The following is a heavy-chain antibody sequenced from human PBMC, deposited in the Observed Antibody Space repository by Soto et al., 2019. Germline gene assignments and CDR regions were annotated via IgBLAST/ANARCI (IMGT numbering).Heavy chain of an antibody. D-gene: IGHD5-18*01. V-gene: IGHV3-21*01. J-gene: IGHJ6*02. CDR2: ISSSSSYI. Sequence: GGSLRLSCAASGFTFSSYSMNWVRQAPGKGLEWVSSISSSSSYIYYADSVKGRFTISRDNAKNSLYLQMNSLRAEDTAVYYCGSIHGLYIGYSYGSGASGMDVWGQGTTVTVSS. CDR1: GFTFSSYS. CDR3: GSIHGLYIGYSYGSGASGMDV.